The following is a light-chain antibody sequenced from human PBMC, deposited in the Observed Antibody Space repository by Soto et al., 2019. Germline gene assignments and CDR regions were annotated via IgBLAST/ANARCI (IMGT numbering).Light chain of an antibody. V-gene: IGKV1-33*01. CDR3: QHYNSFPIT. CDR1: QGIRDE. J-gene: IGKJ5*01. CDR2: DAS. Sequence: DRVTIPCRASQGIRDELGWYQQKTGQAPKLLIYDASQLESGVPSRFSGSGSGTDFTFTINSLQPEDIGTYYCQHYNSFPITFGQGTRLEIK.